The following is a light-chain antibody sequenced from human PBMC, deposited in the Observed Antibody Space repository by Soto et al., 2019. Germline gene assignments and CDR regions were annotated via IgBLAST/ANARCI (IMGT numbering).Light chain of an antibody. J-gene: IGKJ1*01. CDR1: QSISSW. Sequence: DIQMTQSPSTLSASAGDRVTITCRASQSISSWLAWYQQKPGKAPKLLIYKASSLESGVPSRFSGSGSGTEFTLTITNLQPDDFATFYCQQYSTFPRTFGQGTKVDI. CDR2: KAS. V-gene: IGKV1-5*03. CDR3: QQYSTFPRT.